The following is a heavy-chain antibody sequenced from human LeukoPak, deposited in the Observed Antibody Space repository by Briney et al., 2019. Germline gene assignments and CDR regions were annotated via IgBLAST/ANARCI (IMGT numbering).Heavy chain of an antibody. CDR3: ARENYADSGGNDY. Sequence: PGGSLRLSCETSGFTFSRFHMHWLRQAPGKGLEWVGFIWFDGVTTNYADSVKGRFTISRDNSQNMLYLQMNGLRAEDTAMYYCARENYADSGGNDYWGQGTLVTVSS. CDR2: IWFDGVTT. J-gene: IGHJ4*02. V-gene: IGHV3-33*01. D-gene: IGHD4-17*01. CDR1: GFTFSRFH.